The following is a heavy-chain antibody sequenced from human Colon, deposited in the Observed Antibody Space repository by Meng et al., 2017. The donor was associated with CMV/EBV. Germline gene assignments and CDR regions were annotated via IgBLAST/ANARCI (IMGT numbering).Heavy chain of an antibody. V-gene: IGHV3-66*02. D-gene: IGHD1/OR15-1a*01. Sequence: GGSLRLSCAVSGFPVNVNYMSWVRQAPGKGLEWVALIYYGAGTTHADSVKGRFTISRDNSKNTVFLQMNSLRPEDTAVYYCARTVGTTKNRLSYYFDLWGRGTPVTVSS. J-gene: IGHJ4*02. CDR1: GFPVNVNY. CDR2: IYYGAGT. CDR3: ARTVGTTKNRLSYYFDL.